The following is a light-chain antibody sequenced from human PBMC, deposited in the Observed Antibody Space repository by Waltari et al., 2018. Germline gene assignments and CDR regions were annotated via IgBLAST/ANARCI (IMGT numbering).Light chain of an antibody. V-gene: IGKV3-20*01. CDR3: QKYGTLPAT. J-gene: IGKJ1*01. Sequence: EIMLTQSPGTLSLSPGERATLSCRASQSTSKYLAWYQQKPGQAPRLLIYDAASRATGIPDRFSGSGSGTDFSLTISRLEPVDSAVYYCQKYGTLPATFGQGTKVEIK. CDR2: DAA. CDR1: QSTSKY.